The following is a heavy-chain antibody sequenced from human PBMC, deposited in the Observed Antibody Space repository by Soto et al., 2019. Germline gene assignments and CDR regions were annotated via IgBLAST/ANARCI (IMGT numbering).Heavy chain of an antibody. V-gene: IGHV1-69*12. CDR2: IIPIFGTA. J-gene: IGHJ4*02. CDR3: GPPRDSTGYYRGFDY. CDR1: GGTFSSHG. Sequence: QVQLVQSGAEVKKPGSSVKVSCKASGGTFSSHGISWVRQAPGQGLEWMGGIIPIFGTANYAQKFQGRVTITADESTSTAYMELSSLRSSAPAVYYCGPPRDSTGYYRGFDYWGQAPLVTVSS. D-gene: IGHD3-22*01.